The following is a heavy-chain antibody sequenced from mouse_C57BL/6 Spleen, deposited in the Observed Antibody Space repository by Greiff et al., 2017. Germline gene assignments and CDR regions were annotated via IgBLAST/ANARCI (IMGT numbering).Heavy chain of an antibody. V-gene: IGHV1-81*01. CDR3: ARDAIITTVVAPDY. D-gene: IGHD1-1*01. CDR1: GYTFTSYG. CDR2: IYPRSGTT. Sequence: QVQLQQSGAELARPGASVKLSCKASGYTFTSYGISWVKQRTGQGLEWIGEIYPRSGTTYYNEKFKGKATLTADKSSSTAYMELRSLTSEDSAVYFCARDAIITTVVAPDYWGQGTTLTVSS. J-gene: IGHJ2*01.